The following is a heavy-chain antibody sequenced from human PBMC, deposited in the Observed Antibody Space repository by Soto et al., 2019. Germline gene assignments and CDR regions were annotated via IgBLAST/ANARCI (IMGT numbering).Heavy chain of an antibody. Sequence: QVQLVESGGGLVKPGGSLRLSCAASGFTFSDYYMSWIRQAPGKGLEWVSYISSSSSYTNYADSVKGRFTISRDNAKNSRYLQMNSLRAEDTAVYYCAGQQLVTYNWFDPWGQGTLVTVSS. V-gene: IGHV3-11*06. J-gene: IGHJ5*02. D-gene: IGHD6-13*01. CDR3: AGQQLVTYNWFDP. CDR1: GFTFSDYY. CDR2: ISSSSSYT.